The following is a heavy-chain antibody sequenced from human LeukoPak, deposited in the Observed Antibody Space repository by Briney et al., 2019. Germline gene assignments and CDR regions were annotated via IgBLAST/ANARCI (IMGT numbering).Heavy chain of an antibody. CDR2: IYSGGTT. V-gene: IGHV3-66*01. Sequence: GGSLRLSCAASGFTVRSNYMNWVRQAPGKGLEWVSVIYSGGTTYYADSVKGRFTISRDNAKNSLYLQMNSLRDEDTAVYYCARDRNWGFDYWGQGTLLTVSS. CDR3: ARDRNWGFDY. D-gene: IGHD7-27*01. J-gene: IGHJ4*02. CDR1: GFTVRSNY.